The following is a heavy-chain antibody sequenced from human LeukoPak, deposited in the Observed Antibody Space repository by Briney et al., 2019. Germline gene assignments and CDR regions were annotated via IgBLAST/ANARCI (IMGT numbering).Heavy chain of an antibody. V-gene: IGHV3-30*02. J-gene: IGHJ4*02. CDR3: AKVSSPGIAAAGEGY. CDR2: IRYDGSNK. Sequence: GGSLRLSCAASGFTFSSYGMHWVRQAPGKGLEWVAFIRYDGSNKYYADSVKGRFTISRDNSKNTLYLQMNSLRAEDTAVYYCAKVSSPGIAAAGEGYWGQGTLVTVSS. D-gene: IGHD6-13*01. CDR1: GFTFSSYG.